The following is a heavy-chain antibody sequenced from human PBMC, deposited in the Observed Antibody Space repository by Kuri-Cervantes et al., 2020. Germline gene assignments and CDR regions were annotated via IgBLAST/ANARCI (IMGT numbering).Heavy chain of an antibody. CDR2: MGTSTTDP. Sequence: GGSLRLSCAASGFTFSTYAMSWVRQAPGKGLEWVSGMGTSTTDPHYADSVKGRFTISRDNSKNTLDLQMNSLGAEDTAVYYCARFVIRGKTFDYWGQGTLVTVSS. D-gene: IGHD3-10*01. J-gene: IGHJ4*02. V-gene: IGHV3-23*01. CDR3: ARFVIRGKTFDY. CDR1: GFTFSTYA.